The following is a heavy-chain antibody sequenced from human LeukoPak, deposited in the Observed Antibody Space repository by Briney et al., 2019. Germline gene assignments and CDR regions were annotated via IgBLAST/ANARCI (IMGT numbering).Heavy chain of an antibody. V-gene: IGHV5-51*01. CDR2: IYPGDSDT. D-gene: IGHD2/OR15-2a*01. CDR1: GYSFTNNW. Sequence: RGESLKISCKGSGYSFTNNWIGWVRQMPGKGLEWMGTIYPGDSDTRYSPSFQGQVTISADKSISTAYLQWSSLKASDTAMYYCARHHRNFYYMDVWGKGTTVTVSS. J-gene: IGHJ6*03. CDR3: ARHHRNFYYMDV.